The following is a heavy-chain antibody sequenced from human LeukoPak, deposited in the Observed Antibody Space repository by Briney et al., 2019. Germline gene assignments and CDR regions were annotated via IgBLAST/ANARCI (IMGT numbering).Heavy chain of an antibody. CDR1: GFTFSDYY. CDR3: TTSGGAF. CDR2: IKPDGSEA. Sequence: PGGSLRLSCAASGFTFSDYYMSWARQAPGKGLEWVANIKPDGSEAYYVDSVRGRFTISRDNAKKSLSLQMSSLRGEDTAVYYCTTSGGAFWGQGIHVTVSS. D-gene: IGHD6-25*01. V-gene: IGHV3-7*02. J-gene: IGHJ4*02.